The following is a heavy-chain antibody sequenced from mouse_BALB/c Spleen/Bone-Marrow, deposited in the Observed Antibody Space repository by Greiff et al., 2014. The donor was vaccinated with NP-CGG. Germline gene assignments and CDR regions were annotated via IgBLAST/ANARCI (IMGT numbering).Heavy chain of an antibody. J-gene: IGHJ1*01. CDR1: GFTFSSYA. CDR3: ARQDYYGSSPHWYFDV. Sequence: EVKVVESGGGLVKPGGSLKLSCAASGFTFSSYAMSWVRQTPEKRLEWVATISSGGSYTYYADSVKGRFTISRDTAKNTLYLQMSSLRSEDTAMYYCARQDYYGSSPHWYFDVWGAGTTSPSPQ. D-gene: IGHD1-1*01. V-gene: IGHV5-9-3*01. CDR2: ISSGGSYT.